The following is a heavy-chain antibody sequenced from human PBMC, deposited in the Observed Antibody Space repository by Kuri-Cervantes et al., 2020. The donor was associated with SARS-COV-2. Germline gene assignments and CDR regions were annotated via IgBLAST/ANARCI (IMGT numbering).Heavy chain of an antibody. V-gene: IGHV3-30*18. Sequence: GESLKISCAASGFTFSSYGMHWVRQAPGKGLEWVAVISYDGSNKYYADSVKGRFTISRDNSKNTLYLQMNSLRAEDTAVYYCAKEEKVLRFLERLGGMDVWGQGTTVTVSS. CDR3: AKEEKVLRFLERLGGMDV. CDR2: ISYDGSNK. J-gene: IGHJ6*02. D-gene: IGHD3-3*01. CDR1: GFTFSSYG.